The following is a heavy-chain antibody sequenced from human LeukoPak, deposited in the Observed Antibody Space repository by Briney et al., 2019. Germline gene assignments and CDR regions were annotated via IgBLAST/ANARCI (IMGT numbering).Heavy chain of an antibody. J-gene: IGHJ6*03. CDR2: IYYSGST. CDR1: GGSISSYY. D-gene: IGHD3-10*01. CDR3: ARALREEYYYGSGSYYGSMNYYYYYMDV. V-gene: IGHV4-59*01. Sequence: TSETLSLTCTVSGGSISSYYWSWIRQPPGKGLECIGYIYYSGSTNYNPSLKSRVTISVDTSKNQFSLKLSSVTAADTAVYYCARALREEYYYGSGSYYGSMNYYYYYMDVWGKGTTVTISS.